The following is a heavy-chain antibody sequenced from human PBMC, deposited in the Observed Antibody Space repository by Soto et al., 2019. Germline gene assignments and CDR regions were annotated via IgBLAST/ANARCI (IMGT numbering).Heavy chain of an antibody. CDR3: ARHREFSEPRFFYYYMDV. Sequence: QVQLQESGPGLVKPSGTLSLTCVVSGGSVTSGNWWTWVRQTPGRGLEYIGEIYHSGTTNYNPSLRSRATISIDNSKNQFSLTLSFVTAADTAVYYCARHREFSEPRFFYYYMDVWGRGTSVTVS. D-gene: IGHD3-3*01. CDR1: GGSVTSGNW. V-gene: IGHV4-4*02. J-gene: IGHJ6*03. CDR2: IYHSGTT.